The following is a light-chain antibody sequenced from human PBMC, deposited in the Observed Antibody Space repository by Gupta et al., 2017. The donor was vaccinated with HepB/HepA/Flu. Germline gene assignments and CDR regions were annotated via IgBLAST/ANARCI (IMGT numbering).Light chain of an antibody. CDR3: QSADSSAWV. CDR2: KDR. Sequence: SYELTQPPSVSVSPGQTARITCSGDPLSKKYAYWYQQKPGQAPVMVIYKDRVRPSGIPERSSGSHSGTTVTLTISTVQAEDEADYYCQSADSSAWVFGGGTKVTVL. V-gene: IGLV3-25*03. CDR1: PLSKKY. J-gene: IGLJ3*02.